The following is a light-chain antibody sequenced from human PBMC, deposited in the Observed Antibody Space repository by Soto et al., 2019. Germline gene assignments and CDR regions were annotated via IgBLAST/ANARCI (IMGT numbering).Light chain of an antibody. CDR1: QSVSNNY. CDR3: QQFGSSQWT. Sequence: EIVLTQSPGTLSLSPGERATLSCRASQSVSNNYLAWYQQLPGQAPRLLISGASTRATGIPDRFRGSGSGTNFTLNICRLEPEDFAVYYCQQFGSSQWTFGQGTKVEIK. J-gene: IGKJ1*01. CDR2: GAS. V-gene: IGKV3-20*01.